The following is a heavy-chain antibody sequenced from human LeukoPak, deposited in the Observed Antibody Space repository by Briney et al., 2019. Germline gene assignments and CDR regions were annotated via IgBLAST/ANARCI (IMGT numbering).Heavy chain of an antibody. D-gene: IGHD1-26*01. J-gene: IGHJ4*02. Sequence: SETLSLTCAVYGGSFSGYYWSWIRQPPGKGLEWIGEINHSGSTNYNPSLKSRVTISVDTSKNQFSLKLSPVTAADTAVYYCARRRVGATYFDYWGQGTLVTVSS. V-gene: IGHV4-34*01. CDR1: GGSFSGYY. CDR2: INHSGST. CDR3: ARRRVGATYFDY.